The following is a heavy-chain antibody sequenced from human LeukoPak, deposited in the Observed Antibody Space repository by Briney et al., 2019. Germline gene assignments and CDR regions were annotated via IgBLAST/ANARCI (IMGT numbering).Heavy chain of an antibody. CDR1: GYSFTSYW. Sequence: GESLKISCKGSGYSFTSYWIGWVRQMPGKGLEWMGIIYPGDSDTRYSPSFQGQVTISADESISTAYLQWSSLKASDTAMYYCARHTYDSSGYYYLIDYWGQGTLVTVSS. CDR3: ARHTYDSSGYYYLIDY. D-gene: IGHD3-22*01. J-gene: IGHJ4*02. CDR2: IYPGDSDT. V-gene: IGHV5-51*01.